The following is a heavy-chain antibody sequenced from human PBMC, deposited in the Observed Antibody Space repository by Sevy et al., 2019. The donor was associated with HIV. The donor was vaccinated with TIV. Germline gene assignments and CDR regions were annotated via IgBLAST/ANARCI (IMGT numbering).Heavy chain of an antibody. J-gene: IGHJ6*02. CDR2: MNPNSGNT. D-gene: IGHD2-2*01. Sequence: ASVKVSCKASGYTFTSYDINWVRQATGQGLEWMGWMNPNSGNTGYAQKFQGRVTMTRNTSISTAYMELSSLRSEDTAVYYCASGDIVVVPAALYYYYGMDVWGQGTTVTVSS. V-gene: IGHV1-8*01. CDR1: GYTFTSYD. CDR3: ASGDIVVVPAALYYYYGMDV.